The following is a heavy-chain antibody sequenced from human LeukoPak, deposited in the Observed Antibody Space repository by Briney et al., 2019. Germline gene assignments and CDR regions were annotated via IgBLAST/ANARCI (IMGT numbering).Heavy chain of an antibody. J-gene: IGHJ4*02. V-gene: IGHV3-30*04. CDR2: ILYDGSNK. CDR1: GFTFSSYA. D-gene: IGHD1-14*01. CDR3: ARAGTSFWAFDY. Sequence: GGSLRLSCAASGFTFSSYAMHWVRQAPGKGLEWVAVILYDGSNKYYADSVKGRFTISRDNSKNTLYLQMNSLRAEDTAVYYCARAGTSFWAFDYWGQGALVTVSS.